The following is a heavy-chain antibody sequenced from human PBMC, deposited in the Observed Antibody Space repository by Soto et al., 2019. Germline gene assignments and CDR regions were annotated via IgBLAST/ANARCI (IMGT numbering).Heavy chain of an antibody. CDR2: ISSGGGYI. Sequence: EMHLVESGGGLVKPGGSLRLSCAASGFTFSAYGMNWVRQAPGKGPEWVSSISSGGGYIYYADSMKGRLTISRDNARNSLYLQLNRLRAEDTAVYYCATDGAAGSVMEVWGQGTTVTVSS. V-gene: IGHV3-21*01. CDR3: ATDGAAGSVMEV. J-gene: IGHJ6*02. D-gene: IGHD6-13*01. CDR1: GFTFSAYG.